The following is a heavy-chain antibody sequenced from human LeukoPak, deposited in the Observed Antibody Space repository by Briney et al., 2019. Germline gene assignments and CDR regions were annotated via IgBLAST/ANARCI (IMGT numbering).Heavy chain of an antibody. CDR2: ISGSGDYT. Sequence: PGGSLRLSCAASGISFSSYAMSWVRQAPGKGLEWVSLISGSGDYTQYADSVKGRFALSRDNSKNTLYLQMNCLRAEDTAVYYCAKDRGYDYSYGLDVWGQGTTVTVSS. CDR3: AKDRGYDYSYGLDV. D-gene: IGHD5-12*01. CDR1: GISFSSYA. V-gene: IGHV3-23*01. J-gene: IGHJ6*02.